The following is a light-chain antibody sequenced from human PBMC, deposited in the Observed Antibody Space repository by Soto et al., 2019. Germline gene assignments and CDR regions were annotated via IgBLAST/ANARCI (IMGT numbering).Light chain of an antibody. CDR1: QSVSSY. J-gene: IGKJ1*01. Sequence: EIVLTQSPGTLSVSPGERASLSCRASQSVSSYLAWYQQKPGQAPRLLIYGASTRATGIPDRFSGSGSGTDFTLTISRLEPEDFAVYYCQQYGSSGTFGQGTKVDIK. CDR2: GAS. CDR3: QQYGSSGT. V-gene: IGKV3-20*01.